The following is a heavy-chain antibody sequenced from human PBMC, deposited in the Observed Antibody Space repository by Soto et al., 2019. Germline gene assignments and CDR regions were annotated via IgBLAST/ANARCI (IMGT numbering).Heavy chain of an antibody. J-gene: IGHJ4*02. D-gene: IGHD2-2*01. Sequence: ASVKVSFKASGYAFSRHYMHWVRQAPGQGLEWMGTINPSGGSTSYAQKFQGRVTMTRDTSTTTVYMELSSLRFEDTAVYFCARDAVDVPSARYFFHSWGQGTLVTV. CDR2: INPSGGST. CDR1: GYAFSRHY. CDR3: ARDAVDVPSARYFFHS. V-gene: IGHV1-46*01.